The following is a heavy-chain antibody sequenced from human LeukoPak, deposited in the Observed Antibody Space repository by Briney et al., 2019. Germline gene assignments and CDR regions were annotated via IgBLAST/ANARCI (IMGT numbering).Heavy chain of an antibody. Sequence: GGSLRLSCAASGFTFSSYAMHWVRQAPGKGLEWVAVISYDGSNKYYADSVKGRFTISRDNSKNTLYLQMNSLRAEDTAVYYCARDRRLYSSSGFDYWGQGTLVTVSS. J-gene: IGHJ4*02. CDR2: ISYDGSNK. D-gene: IGHD6-6*01. CDR1: GFTFSSYA. V-gene: IGHV3-30*01. CDR3: ARDRRLYSSSGFDY.